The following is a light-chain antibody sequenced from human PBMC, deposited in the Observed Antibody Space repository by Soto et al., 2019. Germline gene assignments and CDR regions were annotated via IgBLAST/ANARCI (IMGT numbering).Light chain of an antibody. CDR1: SSNIGSNT. CDR2: SNN. CDR3: AAWDDSLSVV. J-gene: IGLJ2*01. V-gene: IGLV1-44*01. Sequence: QSVLTQPPSASGTPGQRVTISCSGSSSNIGSNTVNWYQQLPGTAPKLLIYSNNQRPSGVPDRFSGSKSGTSASLAISGLQSEDEAEYYCAAWDDSLSVVFGGGTKVTVL.